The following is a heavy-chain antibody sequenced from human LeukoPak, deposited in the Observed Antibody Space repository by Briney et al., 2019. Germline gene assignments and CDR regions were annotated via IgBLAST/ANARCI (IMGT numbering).Heavy chain of an antibody. D-gene: IGHD3-16*01. CDR2: IGTAGDT. V-gene: IGHV3-13*01. CDR1: GFTFSSYD. Sequence: GGPLRLSCAASGFTFSSYDMHWVRQATGKGLEWVSAIGTAGDTYYPGSVKGRFTISRDNSKNTLYLQMNSLRAEDTAVYYCAKGSDGGFDYWGQGTLVTVSS. CDR3: AKGSDGGFDY. J-gene: IGHJ4*02.